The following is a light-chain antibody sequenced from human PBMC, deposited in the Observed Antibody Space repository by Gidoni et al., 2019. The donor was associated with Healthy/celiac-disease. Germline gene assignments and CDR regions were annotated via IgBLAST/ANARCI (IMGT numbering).Light chain of an antibody. CDR3: QQSYSTPLVT. Sequence: DIQMTQSPSSLSASVGDRVTITCRASQSISSYLNWYQQKPGKAPKLLIYAASSLQSGVPSRFSGSGSGTDFTITSSSLQPEDFATYYCQQSYSTPLVTFGQGTKVEIK. V-gene: IGKV1-39*01. CDR2: AAS. CDR1: QSISSY. J-gene: IGKJ1*01.